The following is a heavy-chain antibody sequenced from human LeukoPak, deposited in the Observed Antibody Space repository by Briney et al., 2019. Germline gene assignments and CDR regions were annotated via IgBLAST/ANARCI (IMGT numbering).Heavy chain of an antibody. CDR2: IHYSGST. Sequence: SETLSLTCTVSGDSIIGYYWSWIRQPPGKGLEWIGYIHYSGSTNYNPSLKSRVTISVDTSRSHFSLKLSSATAADTAVYYCARVITKYCSGGSCHSNYYYGMDVWGQGTTVTVSS. J-gene: IGHJ6*02. CDR1: GDSIIGYY. V-gene: IGHV4-59*01. D-gene: IGHD2-15*01. CDR3: ARVITKYCSGGSCHSNYYYGMDV.